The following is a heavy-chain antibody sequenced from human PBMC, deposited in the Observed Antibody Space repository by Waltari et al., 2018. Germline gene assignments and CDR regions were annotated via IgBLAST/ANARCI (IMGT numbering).Heavy chain of an antibody. V-gene: IGHV3-33*01. Sequence: QVQLVESGGGVVQRGRSLRLSCAASGVTFSSFGMPWVRQAPGKGLEWVAVIWHDGSNEYYVDSVKGRFTISRDNSKNTLYLQMNSLRAEDSAVYYCASQSTTLFDYWGQGTLVTVSS. J-gene: IGHJ4*02. D-gene: IGHD2-15*01. CDR1: GVTFSSFG. CDR3: ASQSTTLFDY. CDR2: IWHDGSNE.